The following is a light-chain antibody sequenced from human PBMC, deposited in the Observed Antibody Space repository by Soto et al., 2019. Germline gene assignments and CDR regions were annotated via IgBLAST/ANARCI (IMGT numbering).Light chain of an antibody. V-gene: IGKV1-39*01. CDR1: QSISSY. CDR3: QESNGPPFT. Sequence: DIQMTQSPSSLSASVGDRVTIACRASQSISSYLYWYQQKPGKAPKVLIYAASSLQSGVPSRFSGSGSGTDFNLTISSLQPEDFATYYCQESNGPPFTFGPGTKVDIK. CDR2: AAS. J-gene: IGKJ3*01.